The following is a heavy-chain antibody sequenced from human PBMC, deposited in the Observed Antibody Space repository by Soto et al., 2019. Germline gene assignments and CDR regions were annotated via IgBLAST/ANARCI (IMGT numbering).Heavy chain of an antibody. CDR3: AGDFPYREGMDV. D-gene: IGHD4-4*01. CDR2: IYYSGST. CDR1: GGSISSGGYY. J-gene: IGHJ6*02. V-gene: IGHV4-31*03. Sequence: TSETLSLTCTVSGGSISSGGYYWSWIRQHPGKGLEWIGYIYYSGSTYYNPSLKSRVTISVDTSKNQFSLKLSSVTAADTAVYYCAGDFPYREGMDVWGQGTTVTVSS.